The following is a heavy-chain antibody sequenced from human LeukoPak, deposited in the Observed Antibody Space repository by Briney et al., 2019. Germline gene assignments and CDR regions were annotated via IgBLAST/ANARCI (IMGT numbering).Heavy chain of an antibody. CDR1: GGSFSGYY. J-gene: IGHJ4*02. D-gene: IGHD3-9*01. CDR3: ARQGLRYFD. Sequence: NPSETLSLTCAVCGGSFSGYYWSWIRQPPGKGLEWIGEINHSGSTNYNPSLKSRVTISVDTSKNQFSLKLSSVTAADTAVYYCARQGLRYFDWGQGTLVTVSS. V-gene: IGHV4-34*01. CDR2: INHSGST.